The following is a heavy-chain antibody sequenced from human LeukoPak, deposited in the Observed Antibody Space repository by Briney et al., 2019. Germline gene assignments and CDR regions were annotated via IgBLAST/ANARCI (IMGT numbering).Heavy chain of an antibody. D-gene: IGHD3-16*02. CDR1: GYTFTGYY. V-gene: IGHV1-2*02. Sequence: ASVKVSCKASGYTFTGYYMHWVRQAPGQGLEWMGGINPNSGGTNYAQKFQGRVTMTRDTSISTAYMELSRLRSDDTAVYYCAREAVDRSDYYMDGWGKGTTVTVSS. CDR2: INPNSGGT. J-gene: IGHJ6*03. CDR3: AREAVDRSDYYMDG.